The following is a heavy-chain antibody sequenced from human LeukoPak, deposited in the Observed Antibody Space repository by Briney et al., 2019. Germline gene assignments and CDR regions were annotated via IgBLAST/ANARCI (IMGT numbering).Heavy chain of an antibody. CDR2: IIPIFGTA. CDR3: AREALRGIAAAGTSDY. D-gene: IGHD6-13*01. J-gene: IGHJ4*02. Sequence: SVKVSCKASGGTFSSYAISWVRQAPGQGLEWMGGIIPIFGTANYAQKFQGRVTITTDETTSTAYMELSSLRSEDTAVYYCAREALRGIAAAGTSDYWGQGTLVTVSS. CDR1: GGTFSSYA. V-gene: IGHV1-69*05.